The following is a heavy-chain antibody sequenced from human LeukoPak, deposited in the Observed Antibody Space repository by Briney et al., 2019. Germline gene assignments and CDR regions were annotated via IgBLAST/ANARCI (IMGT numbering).Heavy chain of an antibody. V-gene: IGHV3-30*02. Sequence: PGGSLRLSCVASGFTFSSSGMHWVRQAPGKGREWVAFIRYNGRTTYYADSVKGRFTISRDNSKNTLYLQMNSLRAEDTAAYYCAKGGYGSGSYYRNYYYYMDVWGKGTTVTISS. J-gene: IGHJ6*03. CDR1: GFTFSSSG. CDR3: AKGGYGSGSYYRNYYYYMDV. D-gene: IGHD3-10*01. CDR2: IRYNGRTT.